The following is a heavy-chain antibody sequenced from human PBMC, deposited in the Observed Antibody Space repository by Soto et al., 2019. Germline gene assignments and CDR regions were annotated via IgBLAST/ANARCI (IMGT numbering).Heavy chain of an antibody. J-gene: IGHJ4*02. V-gene: IGHV4-4*02. CDR1: GVSISSHDW. CDR3: ATRDSSRFY. Sequence: QVQLQESGPGLVKPSGTLSLTCAVSGVSISSHDWWNWVRQPPGRGLEWIGESHQSGNTNYNSSLESRVTVTVDTSKNQFSLKLTSVTVADTAVYYCATRDSSRFYWGQGTLVTVSS. D-gene: IGHD6-13*01. CDR2: SHQSGNT.